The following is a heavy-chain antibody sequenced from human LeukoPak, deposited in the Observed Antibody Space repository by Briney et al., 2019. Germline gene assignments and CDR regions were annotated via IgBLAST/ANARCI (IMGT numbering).Heavy chain of an antibody. V-gene: IGHV1-69*13. D-gene: IGHD3-3*01. CDR2: IIPIFGTA. CDR1: GGTFSSYA. J-gene: IGHJ5*02. Sequence: AASVKVSFTASGGTFSSYAISWVRQAPGQGLEWMGGIIPIFGTANYAQKFQGRVTITADESTSTAYMELSSLRSEDTAVYYCARYDFWSGYNWFDPWGQGTLVTVSS. CDR3: ARYDFWSGYNWFDP.